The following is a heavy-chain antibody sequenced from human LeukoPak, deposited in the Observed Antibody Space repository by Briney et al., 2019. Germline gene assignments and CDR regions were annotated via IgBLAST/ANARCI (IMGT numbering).Heavy chain of an antibody. V-gene: IGHV3-21*01. D-gene: IGHD3-10*01. J-gene: IGHJ6*02. CDR1: GFTFSSYG. Sequence: GGSLRLSCAASGFTFSSYGMHWVRQAPGKGLEWVSYISSSSSYIYYADSVRGRFTISRDNAKNSLYLQMNSLRVEDTAVYYCARDLSSRFGEFPMDVWGQGTTVTVSS. CDR3: ARDLSSRFGEFPMDV. CDR2: ISSSSSYI.